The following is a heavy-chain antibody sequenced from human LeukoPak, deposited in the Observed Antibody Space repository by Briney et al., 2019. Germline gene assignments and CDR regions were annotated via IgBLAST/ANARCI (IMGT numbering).Heavy chain of an antibody. CDR1: GFTFSSYA. CDR2: ISYDGSNK. CDR3: ARGPSWYYGSGSYIFDY. Sequence: PGRSLRLSCAASGFTFSSYAMHWVRQAPGKGLEWVAVISYDGSNKYYADSVKGRFTISRDNSKNTLYLQMNSLRAEDTAVYYCARGPSWYYGSGSYIFDYWGQGTLVTVSS. D-gene: IGHD3-10*01. V-gene: IGHV3-30-3*01. J-gene: IGHJ4*02.